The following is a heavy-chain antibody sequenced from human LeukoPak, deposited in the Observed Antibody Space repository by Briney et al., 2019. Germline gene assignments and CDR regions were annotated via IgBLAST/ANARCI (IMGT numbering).Heavy chain of an antibody. D-gene: IGHD6-19*01. CDR3: ARGIAVAGHYYYMDV. J-gene: IGHJ6*03. Sequence: PGGSLRLSCAASGFTFSSYTMNWVRKAPGKGLEWVSSISSSSSYIYYADSVEGRFTISRDNAKNSLYLQMNSLRAEDTAVYYCARGIAVAGHYYYMDVWGKGTTVTVSS. CDR2: ISSSSSYI. CDR1: GFTFSSYT. V-gene: IGHV3-21*01.